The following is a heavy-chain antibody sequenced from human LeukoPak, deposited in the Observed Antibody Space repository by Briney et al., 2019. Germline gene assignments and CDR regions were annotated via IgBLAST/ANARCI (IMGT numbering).Heavy chain of an antibody. Sequence: TSETLSLTCTVSGGSISSSSYYWGWIRQPPGKGLEWIGSIYYSGSTYYNPSLKSRVTISVDTSKNQSSLKLSSVTATDTAVYYCARGDGDYRARIWGQGTMVTVSS. CDR2: IYYSGST. D-gene: IGHD4-17*01. V-gene: IGHV4-39*01. CDR3: ARGDGDYRARI. J-gene: IGHJ3*02. CDR1: GGSISSSSYY.